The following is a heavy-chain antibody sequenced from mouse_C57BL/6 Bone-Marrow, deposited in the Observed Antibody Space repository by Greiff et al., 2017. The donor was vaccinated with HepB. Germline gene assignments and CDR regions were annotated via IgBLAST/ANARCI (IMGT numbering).Heavy chain of an antibody. Sequence: EVKLVESGGDLVKPGGSLKLSCAASGFTFSSYGMSWVRQTPDKRLEWVATISSGGSYTYYPDSVKGRVTISRDNAKNTLYLQMSSLKSEDTAMYYCARHHYSNYWFAYWGQGTLVTVSA. V-gene: IGHV5-6*01. CDR1: GFTFSSYG. CDR3: ARHHYSNYWFAY. D-gene: IGHD2-5*01. CDR2: ISSGGSYT. J-gene: IGHJ3*01.